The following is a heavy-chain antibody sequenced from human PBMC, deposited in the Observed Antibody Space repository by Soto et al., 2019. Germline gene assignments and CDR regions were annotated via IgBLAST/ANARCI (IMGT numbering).Heavy chain of an antibody. V-gene: IGHV3-23*01. D-gene: IGHD3-22*01. Sequence: PGGSLRLSCAASGFTFSSYAMSWVRQAPGKGVEWVSAISGSGGSTYYADSVKGRFTISRDNSKNTLYLQMNSLRAEDTAVYYCAKVHYYDSSGYPTPIDYWGQGTLVTVSS. J-gene: IGHJ4*02. CDR3: AKVHYYDSSGYPTPIDY. CDR2: ISGSGGST. CDR1: GFTFSSYA.